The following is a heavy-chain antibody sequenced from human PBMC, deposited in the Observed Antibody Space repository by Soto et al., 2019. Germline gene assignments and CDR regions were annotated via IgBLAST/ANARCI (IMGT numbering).Heavy chain of an antibody. D-gene: IGHD2-21*01. J-gene: IGHJ4*02. V-gene: IGHV3-30-3*01. CDR2: ISYDGSNK. CDR3: AREIPILSPRYFDY. Sequence: GGSLRLSCAASGFTFSSYAMHWVRQAPGKGLEWVAVISYDGSNKYYADSVKGRFTISRDNSKNTLYLQMNSLRAEDTAVYYCAREIPILSPRYFDYWGQGTLVTVSS. CDR1: GFTFSSYA.